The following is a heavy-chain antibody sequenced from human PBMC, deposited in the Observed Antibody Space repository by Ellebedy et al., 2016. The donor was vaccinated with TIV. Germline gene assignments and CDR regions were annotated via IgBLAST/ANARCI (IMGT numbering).Heavy chain of an antibody. CDR1: GASISSYD. CDR3: ARHKGNGYDY. D-gene: IGHD6-25*01. Sequence: MPSETLSLTCTVSGASISSYDWSWIRQPPGKELEWIGYMYYSGSTKNNPSLKSRVTISIDTSKNQISLKLSSVTAADTAVYYCARHKGNGYDYWGQGILVTVSS. J-gene: IGHJ4*02. V-gene: IGHV4-59*08. CDR2: MYYSGST.